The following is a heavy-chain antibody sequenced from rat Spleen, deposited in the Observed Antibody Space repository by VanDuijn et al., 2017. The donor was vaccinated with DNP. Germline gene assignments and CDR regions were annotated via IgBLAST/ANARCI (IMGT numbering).Heavy chain of an antibody. Sequence: EVKLVESGGGLVQPGRSMKLSCAASGFTFSSFPMAWVRQAPTKGLEWVATISSDGGHTYYRDSVKGRFTISRDNAKSTLSLQMGSLRSEDTATYYCTTLITFMNGWGQGTSVTVSS. CDR3: TTLITFMNG. V-gene: IGHV5-46*01. D-gene: IGHD1-1*01. J-gene: IGHJ4*01. CDR2: ISSDGGHT. CDR1: GFTFSSFP.